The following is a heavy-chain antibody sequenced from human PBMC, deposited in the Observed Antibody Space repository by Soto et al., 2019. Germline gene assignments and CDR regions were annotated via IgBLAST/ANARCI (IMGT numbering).Heavy chain of an antibody. CDR2: ISSSSSYI. CDR3: ARDVIEMATSAYYYYYGMGV. D-gene: IGHD5-12*01. CDR1: GFTFSSYS. J-gene: IGHJ6*02. V-gene: IGHV3-21*01. Sequence: PVGSPRLSCAASGFTFSSYSMNWVRQAPGKKLEWVSSISSSSSYIYYADSVKGRFTISRDNAKNSLYLQMNSLRAEDTAVYYCARDVIEMATSAYYYYYGMGVWGQGTTVTVSS.